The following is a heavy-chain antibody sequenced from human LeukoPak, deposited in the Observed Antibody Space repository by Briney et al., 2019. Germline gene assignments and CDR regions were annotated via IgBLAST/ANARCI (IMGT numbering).Heavy chain of an antibody. V-gene: IGHV3-74*01. Sequence: GGSLRLSCAASGFTFSSYWMHWVRQAPGKGPVWVARTNRDGSSTAYADSVKGRFTISKDNAKNTLYLLVNSLRAEDTAVCYCARDSVEWYIFDYWGQGTLVTVSS. CDR1: GFTFSSYW. CDR2: TNRDGSST. D-gene: IGHD3-3*01. J-gene: IGHJ4*02. CDR3: ARDSVEWYIFDY.